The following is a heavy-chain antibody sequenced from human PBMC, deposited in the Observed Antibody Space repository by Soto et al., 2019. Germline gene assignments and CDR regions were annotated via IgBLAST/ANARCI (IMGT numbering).Heavy chain of an antibody. CDR3: ARDGGRHSGGIDY. J-gene: IGHJ4*02. V-gene: IGHV1-69*01. CDR1: GGTFSSYS. Sequence: QVQLVQSGAEVKKPGSSVKVSCKASGGTFSSYSINWVRQAPGQGLEWMGEIIPIFGTATYAQKLQGRVTITADESTSTAYMELSSLRSEDTAVYYCARDGGRHSGGIDYWGQGTLVTVSS. D-gene: IGHD1-26*01. CDR2: IIPIFGTA.